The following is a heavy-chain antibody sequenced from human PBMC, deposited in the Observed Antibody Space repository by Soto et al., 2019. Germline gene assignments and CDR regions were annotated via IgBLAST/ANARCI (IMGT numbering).Heavy chain of an antibody. CDR2: IYYSGST. J-gene: IGHJ1*01. D-gene: IGHD1-1*01. Sequence: SETLSLTCTVSGGSISSSSYYWGWIRQPPGKGLEWIGSIYYSGSTYYNPPLKSRVTISVDTSKNQFSLKLSSVTAADTAVYYCARRSGYGYFQHWGQGTQVTVSS. V-gene: IGHV4-39*01. CDR1: GGSISSSSYY. CDR3: ARRSGYGYFQH.